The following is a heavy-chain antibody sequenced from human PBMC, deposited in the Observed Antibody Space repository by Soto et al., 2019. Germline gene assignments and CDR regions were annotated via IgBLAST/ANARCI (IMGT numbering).Heavy chain of an antibody. CDR1: GFALSSHS. V-gene: IGHV3-48*02. CDR2: ISPFSDNL. Sequence: PXGSLRLSCAASGFALSSHSMYWVRQAPGKGLEWVSYISPFSDNLHYGDSVKGRFTFSRDMAKSSLSLQMTRLRDDDTAVYFCARGRADTAYFEYWGQGTLVTVSS. D-gene: IGHD5-18*01. J-gene: IGHJ4*02. CDR3: ARGRADTAYFEY.